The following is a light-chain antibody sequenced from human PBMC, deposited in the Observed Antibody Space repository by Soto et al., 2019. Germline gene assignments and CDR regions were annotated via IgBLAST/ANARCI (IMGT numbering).Light chain of an antibody. J-gene: IGKJ1*01. CDR1: QRIATW. CDR3: QQYHLYWT. Sequence: DIPLTQSPSTLSASVGDRVTITCRASQRIATWLAWYQHQPGSAPKLLIYGASTLQSGVPSRFSCSGSGAEFTLTIDNLQPEDFATYYCQQYHLYWTFGPGTKVEI. CDR2: GAS. V-gene: IGKV1-5*01.